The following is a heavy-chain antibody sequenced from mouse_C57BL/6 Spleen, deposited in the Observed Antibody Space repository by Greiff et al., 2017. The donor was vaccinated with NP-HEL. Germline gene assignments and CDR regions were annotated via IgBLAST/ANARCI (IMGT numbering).Heavy chain of an antibody. J-gene: IGHJ1*03. CDR1: GYTFTSYW. CDR3: ARSPGSSYERYFDV. CDR2: IHPNSGST. V-gene: IGHV1-64*01. Sequence: VQLQQPGAELVKPGASVKLSCKASGYTFTSYWMHWVKQRPGQGLEWIGMIHPNSGSTNYNEKFKSKATLTVDKSSSTAYMQLSSLTSEDSAVYYCARSPGSSYERYFDVWGTGTTVTVSS. D-gene: IGHD1-1*01.